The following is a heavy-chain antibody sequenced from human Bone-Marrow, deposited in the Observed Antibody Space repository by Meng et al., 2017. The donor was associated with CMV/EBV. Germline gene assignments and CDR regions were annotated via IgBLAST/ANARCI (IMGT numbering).Heavy chain of an antibody. J-gene: IGHJ4*02. Sequence: ASVKVSCKTSGYTFPTYGVSWVRQAPGQGLEWMGWISTYNGNANYAQKFQGRVSMTKDTATTTGHMELRTLRSDDTAVYYCARVYPTRGVDYWGQGTLVTVSS. CDR1: GYTFPTYG. CDR3: ARVYPTRGVDY. CDR2: ISTYNGNA. D-gene: IGHD2/OR15-2a*01. V-gene: IGHV1-18*01.